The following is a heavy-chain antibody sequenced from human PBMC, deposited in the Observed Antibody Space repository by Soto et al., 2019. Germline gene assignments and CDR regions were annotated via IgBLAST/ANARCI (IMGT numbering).Heavy chain of an antibody. Sequence: GGSLRLSCAASGFTFSSYSMNWVRQAPGKGLEWVSSISSSSSYIYYADSVKGRFTISRDNAKNSLYLQMNSLRAEDTAVYYCARDRPRSRLVGAGNYYYGMDVWGQGTTVTVSS. CDR2: ISSSSSYI. CDR1: GFTFSSYS. D-gene: IGHD1-26*01. V-gene: IGHV3-21*01. CDR3: ARDRPRSRLVGAGNYYYGMDV. J-gene: IGHJ6*02.